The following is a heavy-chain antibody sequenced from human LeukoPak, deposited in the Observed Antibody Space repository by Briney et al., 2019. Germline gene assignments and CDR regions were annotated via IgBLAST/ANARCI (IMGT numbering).Heavy chain of an antibody. CDR3: ARENRSGSTNS. CDR2: INPIFGTA. Sequence: SVKVSCKASGGTFSSYANSWVRQARGQGREWMGGINPIFGTAKYGQNFQGRVTITADESTSTAYMELSGLRSEDAAVYYCARENRSGSTNSWGQGPLVSVSS. V-gene: IGHV1-69*13. J-gene: IGHJ4*02. D-gene: IGHD1-26*01. CDR1: GGTFSSYA.